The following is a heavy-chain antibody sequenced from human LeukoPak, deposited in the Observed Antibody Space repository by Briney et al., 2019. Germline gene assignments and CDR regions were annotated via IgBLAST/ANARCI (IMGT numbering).Heavy chain of an antibody. CDR1: GFIFSSYE. V-gene: IGHV3-48*03. J-gene: IGHJ4*02. D-gene: IGHD1-1*01. Sequence: GGSLRLSCAASGFIFSSYEMNCVRQAPGKGLQWVLYIDSSGSSIYADSVKSRFTISRDNAKNDLQMNSLRAEDTAVYYCARKLTGTTFFDYWGQGTLVTVSS. CDR3: ARKLTGTTFFDY. CDR2: IDSSGSSI.